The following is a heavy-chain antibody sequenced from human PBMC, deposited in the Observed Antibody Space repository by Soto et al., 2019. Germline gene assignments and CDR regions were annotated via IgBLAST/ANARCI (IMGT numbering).Heavy chain of an antibody. D-gene: IGHD3-3*01. CDR2: MNPNSGNT. CDR1: GYTFTSYD. V-gene: IGHV1-8*01. J-gene: IGHJ6*03. CDR3: ARIDFWSYYYYMDV. Sequence: ASVKVSCKASGYTFTSYDINWVRQATGQGLGWMGWMNPNSGNTGYAQKFQGRVTMTRNTSISTAYMELSSLRSEDTAVYYCARIDFWSYYYYMDVWGKGTTVTVSS.